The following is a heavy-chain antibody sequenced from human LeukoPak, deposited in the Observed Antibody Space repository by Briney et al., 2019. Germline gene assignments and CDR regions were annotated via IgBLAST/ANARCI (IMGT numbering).Heavy chain of an antibody. CDR1: GFTFSSYA. CDR3: ANSPLSTYYDFWSGYPTDNWFDP. J-gene: IGHJ5*02. Sequence: GGSLRLSWAASGFTFSSYAMSWVRQAPGKGLDWVSAISGSGVSTYYADSVKGRFTISRDNSKNTLYLQMNSLRAEDTAVYYCANSPLSTYYDFWSGYPTDNWFDPWGQGTLVTVSS. V-gene: IGHV3-23*01. D-gene: IGHD3-3*01. CDR2: ISGSGVST.